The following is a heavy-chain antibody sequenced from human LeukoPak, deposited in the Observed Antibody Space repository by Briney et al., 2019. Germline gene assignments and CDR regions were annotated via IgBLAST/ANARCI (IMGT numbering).Heavy chain of an antibody. CDR1: GGSLSYYY. J-gene: IGHJ5*02. V-gene: IGHV4-34*01. D-gene: IGHD1-26*01. Sequence: SETLSLTCAVHGGSLSYYYWNWIRQPPGKGLEWIGEINHRGRTSFNPSLNSRLTISVDTSKNQFSLKLSSVTAADTAVYYCARRIVGATYNWFDPWGRGTLVTVSS. CDR3: ARRIVGATYNWFDP. CDR2: INHRGRT.